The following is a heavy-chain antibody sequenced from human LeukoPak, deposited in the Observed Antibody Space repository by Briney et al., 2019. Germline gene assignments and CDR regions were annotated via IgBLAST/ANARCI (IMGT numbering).Heavy chain of an antibody. CDR1: GGSISSYY. J-gene: IGHJ3*02. Sequence: SETLSLTCTVSGGSISSYYWSWIRQPPGKGLEWIGYIYYSGSTNYNPSLKSGVTISVDTSKNQFSLKLSSVTAADTAVYYCARRIVVVVAAREDDAFDIWGQGTMVTVSS. D-gene: IGHD2-15*01. V-gene: IGHV4-59*12. CDR3: ARRIVVVVAAREDDAFDI. CDR2: IYYSGST.